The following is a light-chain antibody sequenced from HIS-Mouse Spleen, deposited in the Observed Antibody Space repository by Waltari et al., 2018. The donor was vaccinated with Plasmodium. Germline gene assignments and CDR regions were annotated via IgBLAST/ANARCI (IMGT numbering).Light chain of an antibody. CDR1: QSVSSY. CDR3: QQRSNWPSLT. V-gene: IGKV3-11*01. Sequence: EIVLTQSPATLSLYPGERATLSCSASQSVSSYLAWYQQKPSQAPRLLIYDASNRATGIPARFSGSGSGTDFTLTISSLEPEDFAVYYCQQRSNWPSLTFGGGTKVEIK. CDR2: DAS. J-gene: IGKJ4*01.